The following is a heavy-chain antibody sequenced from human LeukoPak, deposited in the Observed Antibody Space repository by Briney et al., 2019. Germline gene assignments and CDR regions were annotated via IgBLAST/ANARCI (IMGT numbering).Heavy chain of an antibody. Sequence: PGGSLRLSCAASGFTFDDYAMHVVRQAPGKGLEGVSGISWNSGSIGYADSVNGRFTISSDNAQNSLYLQMNNLSAEDMALYYCAKDMGDGFISGNDAFDIWGQGTMVTVSS. J-gene: IGHJ3*02. D-gene: IGHD5-24*01. CDR3: AKDMGDGFISGNDAFDI. V-gene: IGHV3-9*03. CDR2: ISWNSGSI. CDR1: GFTFDDYA.